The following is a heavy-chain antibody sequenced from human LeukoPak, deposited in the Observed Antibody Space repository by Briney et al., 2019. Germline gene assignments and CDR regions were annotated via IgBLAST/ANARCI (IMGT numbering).Heavy chain of an antibody. V-gene: IGHV1-18*01. Sequence: ASVKVSCKASGYTFTSYGITWVRQAPGQGLEWMGWISAYNGNTNYAQKLQDRVTMTTDTSTSTAYMELRSLRSDDTAVYYCARNRYGSGSYLEDYWGQGTLVTVSS. CDR2: ISAYNGNT. D-gene: IGHD3-10*01. CDR1: GYTFTSYG. J-gene: IGHJ4*02. CDR3: ARNRYGSGSYLEDY.